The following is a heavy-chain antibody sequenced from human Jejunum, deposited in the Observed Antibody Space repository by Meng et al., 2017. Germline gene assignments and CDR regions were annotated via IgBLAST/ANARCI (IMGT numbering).Heavy chain of an antibody. CDR1: GESFSNYY. V-gene: IGHV4-34*01. J-gene: IGHJ4*02. CDR2: ITHSGST. D-gene: IGHD6-19*01. Sequence: QVQLQQWVAGLLKPSETLSLTCSVYGESFSNYYWNWIRQAPGKGLEWIGEITHSGSTKYDPSLKSRVTISQDTSKNQFSLQLSSGTAADTAIYYCARVGLGWSGFDSWGQGSLVTVSS. CDR3: ARVGLGWSGFDS.